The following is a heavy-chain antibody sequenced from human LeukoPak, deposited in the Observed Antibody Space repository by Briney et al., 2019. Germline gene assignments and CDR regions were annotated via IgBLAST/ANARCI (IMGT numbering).Heavy chain of an antibody. CDR2: INWDGAST. J-gene: IGHJ6*03. Sequence: GGSLRLSCAVSGFRFDDYSMNWVRHVPGKGLEWVAGINWDGASTGYRDSMKGRFTISRDNGKNSLYLQMNSLRVEDTAVYYCGRVHCSTNSCYDYYDYYMDVSGKGTTVTVSS. CDR3: GRVHCSTNSCYDYYDYYMDV. D-gene: IGHD2-15*01. V-gene: IGHV3-20*04. CDR1: GFRFDDYS.